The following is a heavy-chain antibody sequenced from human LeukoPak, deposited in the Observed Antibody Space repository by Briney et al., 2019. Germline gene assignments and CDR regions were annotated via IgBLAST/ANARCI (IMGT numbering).Heavy chain of an antibody. CDR3: ARHSRYQLASYAIDY. CDR2: IYGSGST. D-gene: IGHD2-2*01. V-gene: IGHV4-4*07. J-gene: IGHJ4*02. Sequence: SETLSLTCTVSGGSIRSYWSWIRQPAGKGLEWIGRIYGSGSTDYNPSLKSRVTMSIDTSKNQFSLNLISVTAADTAVYYCARHSRYQLASYAIDYWGQGTLVTVSS. CDR1: GGSIRSY.